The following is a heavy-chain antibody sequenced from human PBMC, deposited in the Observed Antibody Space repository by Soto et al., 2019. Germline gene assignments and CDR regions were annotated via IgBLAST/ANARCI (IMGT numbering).Heavy chain of an antibody. CDR3: ASLHCSSTSCYGSGY. D-gene: IGHD2-2*01. J-gene: IGHJ4*02. CDR2: INPSGGST. Sequence: ASVKGACKASGYTFISYYMHWVRQAPGQGLEWMGIINPSGGSTSYAQKFQGRATMTRDTSTSTVYMELSSLRSEDTAVYYCASLHCSSTSCYGSGYWGQGTLVTVSS. V-gene: IGHV1-46*03. CDR1: GYTFISYY.